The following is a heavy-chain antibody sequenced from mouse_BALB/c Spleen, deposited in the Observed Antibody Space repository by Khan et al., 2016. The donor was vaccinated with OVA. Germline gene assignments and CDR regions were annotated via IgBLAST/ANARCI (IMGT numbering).Heavy chain of an antibody. D-gene: IGHD1-1*01. J-gene: IGHJ4*01. CDR1: GFSLTTYG. CDR3: AKFTPDYYSMDY. Sequence: VELVESGPGLVAPSQSLSITCSISGFSLTTYGVNWVRQPPGKGLEWLGVIWGDGSTNYYSTLKSRLIISKDNSKRQVFLTLNSLQTDDTATYYCAKFTPDYYSMDYWGQGTSVTVSS. CDR2: IWGDGST. V-gene: IGHV2-3*01.